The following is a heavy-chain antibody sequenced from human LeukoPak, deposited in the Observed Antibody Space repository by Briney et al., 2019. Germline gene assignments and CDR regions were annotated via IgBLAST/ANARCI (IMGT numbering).Heavy chain of an antibody. V-gene: IGHV3-7*01. CDR2: IKQDGSEK. CDR3: ARVDYGDYAPGS. D-gene: IGHD4-17*01. Sequence: GGSLRLSSAASGFTFRSYWMSWVRQAPGKGLEWVANIKQDGSEKYYVDSVKGPFTISRDNAKNSLYLQMNTLRAEDTAVYYCARVDYGDYAPGSWGQGTLVTVSS. J-gene: IGHJ4*02. CDR1: GFTFRSYW.